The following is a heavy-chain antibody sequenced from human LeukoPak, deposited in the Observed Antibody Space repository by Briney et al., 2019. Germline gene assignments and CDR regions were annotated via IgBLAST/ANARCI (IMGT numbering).Heavy chain of an antibody. V-gene: IGHV4-59*12. Sequence: ASETLSLTCTVSGGSISSYYWSWIRQPPGKGLEWIGYIYHSGTTYYNPSLQSRVTMSVDTSKNQFSLKLSSVTAVDTAVYYCARKENVYYYFDYWGQGTLVTVSS. CDR1: GGSISSYY. CDR2: IYHSGTT. CDR3: ARKENVYYYFDY. D-gene: IGHD3-10*01. J-gene: IGHJ4*02.